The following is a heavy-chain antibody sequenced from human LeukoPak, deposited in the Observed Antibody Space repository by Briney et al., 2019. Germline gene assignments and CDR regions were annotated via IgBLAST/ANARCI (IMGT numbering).Heavy chain of an antibody. V-gene: IGHV3-15*01. CDR1: GFTFSNAW. J-gene: IGHJ4*02. D-gene: IGHD6-13*01. CDR3: TTEDLGQQLVPYYFDY. Sequence: PGGSLRLSCAASGFTFSNAWMSWVRQAPGKGLEWVGCIKSKTDGGTTDYAAPVKGRFTISRDDSKNTLYLQMNSLKTEDTAVYYCTTEDLGQQLVPYYFDYWGQGTLVTVSS. CDR2: IKSKTDGGTT.